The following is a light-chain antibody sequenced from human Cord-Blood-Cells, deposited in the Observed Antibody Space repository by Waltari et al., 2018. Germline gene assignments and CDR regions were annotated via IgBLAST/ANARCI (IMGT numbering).Light chain of an antibody. CDR1: SSAVGGYNY. J-gene: IGLJ3*02. V-gene: IGLV2-14*01. Sequence: QSALTQPASVPGSPGQSITISCTGTSSAVGGYNYVSWYQQHPGKAPKLMIYDVSNRPSGVSNRFSGSKSGNTASLTISGLQAEDEADYYCSSYTSSSTRVFGGGTKLTVL. CDR3: SSYTSSSTRV. CDR2: DVS.